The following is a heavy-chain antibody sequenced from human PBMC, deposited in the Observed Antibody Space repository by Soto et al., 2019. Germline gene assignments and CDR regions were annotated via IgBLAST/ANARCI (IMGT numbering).Heavy chain of an antibody. CDR1: GFTFSSYA. D-gene: IGHD2-2*01. J-gene: IGHJ6*02. CDR2: ISGSGGGI. Sequence: GGSLRLSRAASGFTFSSYAMSWVRQAPGKGLEWISTISGSGGGINYTDSVKGRFTISRDNSKNTVYLQMNSLRVEDTAVYYCAKWARDCSGSSSFYFYGMDVWAQEPTVTVSS. V-gene: IGHV3-23*01. CDR3: AKWARDCSGSSSFYFYGMDV.